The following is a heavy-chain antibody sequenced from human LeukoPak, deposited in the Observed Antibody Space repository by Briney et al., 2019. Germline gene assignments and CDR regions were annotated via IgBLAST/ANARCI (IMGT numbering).Heavy chain of an antibody. D-gene: IGHD1-26*01. Sequence: PSETLSLTCTVSGGSISSGCYYWGWIRQPPGKGLEWIGYMSYSGTTNYNPSLKSRVTISLDTSKNQFSLRLSSVTAADTAVYYCARSYSGSFLYWGQGSLVTVSS. CDR3: ARSYSGSFLY. V-gene: IGHV4-61*05. J-gene: IGHJ1*01. CDR1: GGSISSGCYY. CDR2: MSYSGTT.